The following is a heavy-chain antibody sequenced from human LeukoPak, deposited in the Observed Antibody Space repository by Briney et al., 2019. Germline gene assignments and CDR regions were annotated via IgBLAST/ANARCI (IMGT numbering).Heavy chain of an antibody. CDR3: ARDRGTYYYDSSGSDAFDI. D-gene: IGHD3-22*01. CDR2: ISGSGGST. CDR1: GFTFSSDA. V-gene: IGHV3-23*01. J-gene: IGHJ3*02. Sequence: AGGSLRLSCAASGFTFSSDAMSWVRQAPGKGLEWVSAISGSGGSTYYADSVKGRFTISRDNSKNTLHLQMNSLRAEDTAVYYCARDRGTYYYDSSGSDAFDIWGQGTMVTVSS.